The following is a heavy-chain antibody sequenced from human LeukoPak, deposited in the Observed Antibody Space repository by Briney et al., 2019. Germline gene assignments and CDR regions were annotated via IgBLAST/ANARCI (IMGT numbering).Heavy chain of an antibody. Sequence: GGSLRLSCAASGFTFSSYWMHWVRQAPGKGLVWVSRINSDGSSTSYADSVKGRFTISRDNAKNTLYLQMNRLRAEDTAVYYCARAPYGGSNWFDPWGQGTLVTVSS. CDR3: ARAPYGGSNWFDP. CDR1: GFTFSSYW. CDR2: INSDGSST. J-gene: IGHJ5*02. V-gene: IGHV3-74*01. D-gene: IGHD4-23*01.